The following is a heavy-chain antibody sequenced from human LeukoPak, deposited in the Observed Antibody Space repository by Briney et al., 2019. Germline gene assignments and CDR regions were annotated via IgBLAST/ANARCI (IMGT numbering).Heavy chain of an antibody. CDR2: ISDSGITI. Sequence: GGSLRLSCAASGFTFSDYYMSWIRQAPGKGLEWIPYISDSGITIYYADSVKGRFTISRDNAKNSLYLQMNSLRAEDTAVYYCARDSVVPTTIPHGMDVWGQGTTVTVSS. V-gene: IGHV3-11*01. D-gene: IGHD2-2*01. CDR1: GFTFSDYY. J-gene: IGHJ6*02. CDR3: ARDSVVPTTIPHGMDV.